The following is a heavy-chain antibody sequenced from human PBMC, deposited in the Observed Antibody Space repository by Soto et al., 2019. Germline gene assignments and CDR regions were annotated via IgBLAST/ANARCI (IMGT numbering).Heavy chain of an antibody. CDR3: ARDRVGATLGSWYFDL. CDR1: GYSFTSYG. J-gene: IGHJ2*01. D-gene: IGHD1-26*01. V-gene: IGHV1-18*01. Sequence: PGESLKISCKGSGYSFTSYGISWVRQAPGQGLEWMGWISAYNGNTNYAPKLQGRVTMTTDTSTSTAYMELRSLRSDDTAVYYCARDRVGATLGSWYFDLWGRGTLVTVSS. CDR2: ISAYNGNT.